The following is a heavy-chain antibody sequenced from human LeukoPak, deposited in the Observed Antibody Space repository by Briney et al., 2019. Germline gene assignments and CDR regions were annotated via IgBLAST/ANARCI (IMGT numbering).Heavy chain of an antibody. Sequence: SGGSLRLSCTASGFRFGSHAVHWVRQAPGKGLEWLAQIWYDGSNKYYVDSVKGRFTTSRDNSKNTVYLQMNSLRVEDTAVYFCARDGQYLAPYAVDVWGQGTTVTVSS. D-gene: IGHD2/OR15-2a*01. CDR3: ARDGQYLAPYAVDV. J-gene: IGHJ6*02. CDR1: GFRFGSHA. CDR2: IWYDGSNK. V-gene: IGHV3-33*01.